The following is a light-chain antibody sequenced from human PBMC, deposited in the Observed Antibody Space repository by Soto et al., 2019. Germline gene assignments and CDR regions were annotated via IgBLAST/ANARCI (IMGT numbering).Light chain of an antibody. CDR1: QSVSTY. CDR3: QQSYNVPIT. CDR2: AAS. V-gene: IGKV1-39*01. Sequence: DIQMTQSPSSLSASVGDRVTITCRASQSVSTYLNWYQQRLGEAPKLLSYAASTLQSGVPSRFSASGSGTDFTLTISSLQPEDFGTYYCQQSYNVPITFGQGTRLEIK. J-gene: IGKJ5*01.